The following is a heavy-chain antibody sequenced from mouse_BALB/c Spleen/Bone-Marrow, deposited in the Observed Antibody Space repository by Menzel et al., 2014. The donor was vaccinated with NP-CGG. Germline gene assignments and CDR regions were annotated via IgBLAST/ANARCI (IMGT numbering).Heavy chain of an antibody. J-gene: IGHJ3*01. Sequence: QVQLKESGAELAKPGASVKMSCKASGYTFTSYWMHWVKQRPGQGLEWIGYINPSTGHTEYNQKFKDKATLTADKSSSTAYMQLSSLTSEDSAVYYCAREGDYDGFAYWGQGTLVTVSA. CDR2: INPSTGHT. CDR1: GYTFTSYW. V-gene: IGHV1-7*01. CDR3: AREGDYDGFAY. D-gene: IGHD2-4*01.